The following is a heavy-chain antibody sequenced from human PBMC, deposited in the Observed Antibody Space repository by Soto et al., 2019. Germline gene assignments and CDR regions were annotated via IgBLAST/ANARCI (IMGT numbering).Heavy chain of an antibody. CDR1: GGTFSSYA. Sequence: SVKVSCKASGGTFSSYAISWVRQAPGQGLEWMGGIIPIFGTANYAQKFQGRVTITADESTSTAYMELSSLRSEDTAVYYCARDRSGRFLLSEFDYWGQGTLVTVSS. D-gene: IGHD3-3*01. J-gene: IGHJ4*02. CDR2: IIPIFGTA. CDR3: ARDRSGRFLLSEFDY. V-gene: IGHV1-69*13.